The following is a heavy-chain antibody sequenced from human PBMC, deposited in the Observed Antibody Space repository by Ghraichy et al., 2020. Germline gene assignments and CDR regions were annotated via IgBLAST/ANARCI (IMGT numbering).Heavy chain of an antibody. CDR3: TRASAYTFVGDMDV. V-gene: IGHV3-33*01. Sequence: GGSLRLSCEASGFIFSSYGMHWVRQAPGKGLEWVAVIWFDGSKKYYGDSVKGRFTISRDNSKDTVYLQMSSLRADDTAVYYCTRASAYTFVGDMDVWGQGTTVVVSS. J-gene: IGHJ6*02. CDR1: GFIFSSYG. D-gene: IGHD3-16*01. CDR2: IWFDGSKK.